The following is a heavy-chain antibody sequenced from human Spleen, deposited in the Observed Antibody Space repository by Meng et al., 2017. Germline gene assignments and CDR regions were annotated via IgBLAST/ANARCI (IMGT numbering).Heavy chain of an antibody. CDR1: GGSISSYY. CDR3: ASHCTSTSCYYYYGMDV. V-gene: IGHV4-59*12. D-gene: IGHD2-2*01. J-gene: IGHJ6*02. Sequence: SETLSLTCTVSGGSISSYYWSWIRQPPGKGLEWIGYIYYSGSTNYNPSLKSRVTISVDTSKNQFSLKVSSVTAADTAVYYCASHCTSTSCYYYYGMDVWGQGTTVTVSS. CDR2: IYYSGST.